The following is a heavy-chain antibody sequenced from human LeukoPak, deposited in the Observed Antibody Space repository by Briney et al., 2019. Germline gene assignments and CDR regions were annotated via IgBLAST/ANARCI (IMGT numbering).Heavy chain of an antibody. D-gene: IGHD3-10*01. CDR1: GYSISNGYY. J-gene: IGHJ6*03. CDR2: IYHSGST. CDR3: ARRFGGSGRKRYMDV. Sequence: PSETLSLTCTVSGYSISNGYYWGWIRQPPGKGLEWIASIYHSGSTYYKPSLKSRVTISVDTSKNQFSLKLSSVTAADTAVYYCARRFGGSGRKRYMDVWGKGTTVTISS. V-gene: IGHV4-38-2*02.